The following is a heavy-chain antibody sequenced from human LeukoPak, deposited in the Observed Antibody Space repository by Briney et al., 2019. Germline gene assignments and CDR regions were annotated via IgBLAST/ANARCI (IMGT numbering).Heavy chain of an antibody. Sequence: GGSLRLSCAASGFTFSSYSMNWVRQAPGKGLEWVSSISSSSSYIYYADLVKGRFTISRDNAKNSLYLQMNSLRAEDTAVYYCGRDVRPGSSSWYDYWGQGTLVTVSS. J-gene: IGHJ4*02. D-gene: IGHD6-13*01. V-gene: IGHV3-21*01. CDR3: GRDVRPGSSSWYDY. CDR2: ISSSSSYI. CDR1: GFTFSSYS.